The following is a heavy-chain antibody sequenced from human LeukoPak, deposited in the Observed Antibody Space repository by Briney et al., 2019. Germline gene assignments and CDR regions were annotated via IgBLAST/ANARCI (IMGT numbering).Heavy chain of an antibody. Sequence: SETLSLTFTVPGDSISSSSYYWGWISQPPGKGLEWIERIYHSGSTYYNPSLKSRVTISVDTSTNQFSLKLSSVTAADTAVYYCATSSRWYSDLDFDWGQGTLVTVSS. CDR3: ATSSRWYSDLDFD. J-gene: IGHJ4*02. CDR2: IYHSGST. V-gene: IGHV4-39*01. CDR1: GDSISSSSYY. D-gene: IGHD6-13*01.